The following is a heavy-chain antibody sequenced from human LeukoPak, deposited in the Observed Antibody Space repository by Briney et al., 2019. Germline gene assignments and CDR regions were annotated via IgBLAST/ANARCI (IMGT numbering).Heavy chain of an antibody. V-gene: IGHV4-59*01. CDR1: GGSISSYY. J-gene: IGHJ6*03. CDR2: IDYSGST. Sequence: SETLSLTCTVSGGSISSYYWSWIRQPPGKGLEWIGYIDYSGSTNYNPSLKSRVTISVDTSKNQFSLKLSSVTAADTAVYYCARGIAAESYYYYYMDVWGKGTTVTISS. CDR3: ARGIAAESYYYYYMDV. D-gene: IGHD6-13*01.